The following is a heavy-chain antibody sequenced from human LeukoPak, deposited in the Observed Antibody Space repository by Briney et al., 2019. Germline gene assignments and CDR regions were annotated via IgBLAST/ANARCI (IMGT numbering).Heavy chain of an antibody. Sequence: PSETQSLTCAVSGYSISSGYYWGWIRQPPGKGLEWIGSIYHSGSTYYNPSLKSRVTISVDTSKNQFSLKLSSVTAADTAVYYCARANYYGSGSYGFDPWGQGTLVTVSS. CDR3: ARANYYGSGSYGFDP. V-gene: IGHV4-38-2*01. CDR2: IYHSGST. D-gene: IGHD3-10*01. J-gene: IGHJ5*02. CDR1: GYSISSGYY.